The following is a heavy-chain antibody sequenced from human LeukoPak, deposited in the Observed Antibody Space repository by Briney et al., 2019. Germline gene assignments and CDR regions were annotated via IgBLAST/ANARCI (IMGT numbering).Heavy chain of an antibody. V-gene: IGHV3-23*01. J-gene: IGHJ4*02. CDR2: ISGSGGST. Sequence: GGSLRLSCTGTGFTFSSDAMGWVRQAPGKGLEWVSGISGSGGSTYYADSVKGRFTISRDNSKNTLYLQMNSLRVEDTAVYYCAKDRGRTWVQVANWGQGTLVTVSS. CDR3: AKDRGRTWVQVAN. D-gene: IGHD2-15*01. CDR1: GFTFSSDA.